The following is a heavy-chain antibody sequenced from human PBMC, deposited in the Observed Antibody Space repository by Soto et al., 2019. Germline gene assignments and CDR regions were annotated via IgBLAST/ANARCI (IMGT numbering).Heavy chain of an antibody. J-gene: IGHJ5*02. CDR1: GFTFGDSY. CDR2: ISPGSRYP. D-gene: IGHD2-15*01. Sequence: QVQLVESGGGLVPPGGSLRLSCAGSGFTFGDSYMSWIRQAPGKGLEWLSYISPGSRYPAYADSVKGRFTISRDNAKSSLYLQMMSLTAKDTAIYYCVRGGGGGLFDPWGQGTMVTVSS. V-gene: IGHV3-11*06. CDR3: VRGGGGGLFDP.